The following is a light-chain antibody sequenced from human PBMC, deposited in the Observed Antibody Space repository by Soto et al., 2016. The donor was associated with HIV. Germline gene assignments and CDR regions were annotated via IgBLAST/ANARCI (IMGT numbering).Light chain of an antibody. CDR1: KLGDKY. CDR3: QAWDSSSTVV. J-gene: IGLJ2*01. Sequence: SYELTQPPSVSVSPGQTASITCSGDKLGDKYACWYQQKPGQSPVLVIYQDSKRPSGIPERFSGSNSGNTATLTISGTQAMDEADYCCQAWDSSSTVVFGGGTKLTV. CDR2: QDS. V-gene: IGLV3-1*01.